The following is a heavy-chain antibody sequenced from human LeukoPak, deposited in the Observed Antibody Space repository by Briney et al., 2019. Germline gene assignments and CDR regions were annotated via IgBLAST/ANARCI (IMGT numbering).Heavy chain of an antibody. D-gene: IGHD4-17*01. Sequence: ASVKVSCKASGYTFTSYALHWVRQAPGQSPEWMGWINTGNGKTKSSQKFQGRVTVTRDTSASTGYMEVSGLRSEDTAVYYCAVGTTGSTVHFDYWGQGTLVTVSS. CDR3: AVGTTGSTVHFDY. J-gene: IGHJ4*02. V-gene: IGHV1-3*04. CDR1: GYTFTSYA. CDR2: INTGNGKT.